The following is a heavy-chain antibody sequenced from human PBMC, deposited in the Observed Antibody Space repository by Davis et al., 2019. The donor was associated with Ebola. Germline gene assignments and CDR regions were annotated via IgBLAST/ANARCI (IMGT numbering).Heavy chain of an antibody. D-gene: IGHD4-17*01. J-gene: IGHJ4*02. V-gene: IGHV3-74*01. CDR1: RFTFSSYW. Sequence: GESLKISCAASRFTFSSYWMHWVRQAPGKGLVWVSRINGDGSTTNYADSVKGRFTISRDNAKNTLYLQMNSLRAEDTAVYYCARGAPTRGFESWGQGSLVTVSS. CDR2: INGDGSTT. CDR3: ARGAPTRGFES.